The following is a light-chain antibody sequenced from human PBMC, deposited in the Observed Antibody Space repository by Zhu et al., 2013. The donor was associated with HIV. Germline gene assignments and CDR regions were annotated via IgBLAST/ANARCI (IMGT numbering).Light chain of an antibody. CDR3: ATWDDSLSGPV. CDR1: NLENKF. Sequence: SYEMTQAPSMSVSPGQTARISCSGDNLENKFVSWYQQKPGQSPVLVMFHDNQRPSGVTDRFSGSKSGTSASLAISGLQSEDEADYHCATWDDSLSGPVFGGGTKLSVL. CDR2: HDN. J-gene: IGLJ3*02. V-gene: IGLV3-1*01.